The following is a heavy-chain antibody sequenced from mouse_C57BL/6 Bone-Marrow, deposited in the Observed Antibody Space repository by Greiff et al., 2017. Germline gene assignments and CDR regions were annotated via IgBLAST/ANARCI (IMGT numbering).Heavy chain of an antibody. Sequence: EVKLMESGGDLVKPGGSLKLSCAASGFTFSSYGMSWVRQTPDKRLEWVATISSGGSYTYYPDSVKGRFTISRDNAKNTLYLQMSSLTSEDTAMYYCARRRQLRLFGYWGQGTTLTVSS. CDR1: GFTFSSYG. J-gene: IGHJ2*01. CDR2: ISSGGSYT. D-gene: IGHD3-2*02. V-gene: IGHV5-6*02. CDR3: ARRRQLRLFGY.